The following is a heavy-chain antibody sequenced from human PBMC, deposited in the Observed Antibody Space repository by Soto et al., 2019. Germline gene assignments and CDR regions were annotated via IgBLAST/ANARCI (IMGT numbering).Heavy chain of an antibody. CDR1: GFTFSSCA. J-gene: IGHJ4*02. CDR3: VKGNQLLRYYFEY. Sequence: PGGSLRLSCSASGFTFSSCAMHWFRQAPGKGLEYVSGITSDGDNTYHADSVKGRFTISRDNSKNTLYLQMSSLRVEDTAIYYCVKGNQLLRYYFEYWGQGTPVTVSS. D-gene: IGHD2-15*01. V-gene: IGHV3-64D*06. CDR2: ITSDGDNT.